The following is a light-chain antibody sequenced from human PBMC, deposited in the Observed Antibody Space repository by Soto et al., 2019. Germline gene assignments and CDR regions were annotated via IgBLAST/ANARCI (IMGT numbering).Light chain of an antibody. CDR3: HQYGYLGT. Sequence: EIVLTQSPATLSLSPGERATLSCRASQSVSSYLAWYQQKPGQAPRLLIYDASNRATGIPARFSGSGSETDFTLTISRLEPEDFAVYYCHQYGYLGTFGQGTKVDNK. CDR1: QSVSSY. V-gene: IGKV3-11*01. CDR2: DAS. J-gene: IGKJ1*01.